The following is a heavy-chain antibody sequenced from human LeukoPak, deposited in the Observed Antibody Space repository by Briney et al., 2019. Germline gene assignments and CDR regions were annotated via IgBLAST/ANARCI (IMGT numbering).Heavy chain of an antibody. V-gene: IGHV3-21*01. CDR3: ARESSGWRPFDY. D-gene: IGHD6-25*01. CDR2: ISGDSRYI. Sequence: PGGSPRLSCAASGFTFSSYSMNWVRQAPGKGLEWVSAISGDSRYIYYADSVKGRFTISRDNAKNSLYLQMNSLRAEDTAVYYCARESSGWRPFDYWGQGTLVTVSS. J-gene: IGHJ4*02. CDR1: GFTFSSYS.